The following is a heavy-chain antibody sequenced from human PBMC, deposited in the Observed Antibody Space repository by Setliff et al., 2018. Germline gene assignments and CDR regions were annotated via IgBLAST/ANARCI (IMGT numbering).Heavy chain of an antibody. D-gene: IGHD3-10*01. CDR1: VVSFKSHY. J-gene: IGHJ6*03. V-gene: IGHV4-59*11. Sequence: SETLSLTCSVSVVSFKSHYWSWIRQSPGKGLEWIGYVGYNGNTHYNPSLKSRVTISVDPSKNQFSLKLSSVTAADTAVYYCARVGSGGSGRLPYYYYYYMDVWGKGTTVTVS. CDR3: ARVGSGGSGRLPYYYYYYMDV. CDR2: VGYNGNT.